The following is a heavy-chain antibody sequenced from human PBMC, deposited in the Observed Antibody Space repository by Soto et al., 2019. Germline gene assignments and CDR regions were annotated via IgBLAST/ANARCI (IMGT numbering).Heavy chain of an antibody. J-gene: IGHJ6*02. D-gene: IGHD7-27*01. V-gene: IGHV4-59*01. CDR3: ARFKWGSPDLMDV. CDR2: IYYSGST. CDR1: GDSISTYY. Sequence: SETLSLTCTVSGDSISTYYWSWIRQPPGKGLEWIGYIYYSGSTNYNPSLKSRVTISVDTSKNQFSLKLSSVAAADTAVYYCARFKWGSPDLMDVWGQGTTDIGSS.